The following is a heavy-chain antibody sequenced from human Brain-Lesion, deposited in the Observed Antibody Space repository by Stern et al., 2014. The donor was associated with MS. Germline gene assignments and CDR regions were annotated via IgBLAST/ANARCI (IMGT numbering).Heavy chain of an antibody. V-gene: IGHV1-24*01. Sequence: VQLEESGAEVKKPGASVKVSCKVSGYTLTELSMHWVRQAPRKGLEWMGGFDPEAGETIYAQKFQGRVTMTEDTSTDTAYMELSSLRSEDTAVYYCATLSPGAGGDYYRHFDYWGQGTLVTVSS. D-gene: IGHD1-26*01. CDR3: ATLSPGAGGDYYRHFDY. CDR1: GYTLTELS. CDR2: FDPEAGET. J-gene: IGHJ4*02.